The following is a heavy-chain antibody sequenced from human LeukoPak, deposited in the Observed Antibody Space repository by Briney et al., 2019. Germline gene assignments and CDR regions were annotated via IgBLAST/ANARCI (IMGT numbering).Heavy chain of an antibody. CDR1: GFTFSSYA. CDR2: ISGSGGST. V-gene: IGHV3-23*01. J-gene: IGHJ5*02. CDR3: ARDVGNSGYGCDL. D-gene: IGHD5-12*01. Sequence: GGSLRLSCAASGFTFSSYAMSWVRQAPGEGLEWVSAISGSGGSTYYADSVKGRFTISRDIARNSLYLQMNNLRGEDTAIYYCARDVGNSGYGCDLWGQGTLVTVSS.